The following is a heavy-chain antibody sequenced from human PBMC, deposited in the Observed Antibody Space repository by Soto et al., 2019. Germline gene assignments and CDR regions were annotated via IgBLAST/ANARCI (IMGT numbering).Heavy chain of an antibody. CDR1: GYTFTSYA. D-gene: IGHD3-16*02. CDR2: INPSGDST. CDR3: ARSYYDYVWGSYRSAHFDY. V-gene: IGHV1-46*01. J-gene: IGHJ4*02. Sequence: ASVKVSCKASGYTFTSYAMHWVRQAPGQGLEWMGIINPSGDSTSYAQKFQGRVTVTRDTSTSTVYMELSSLRSEDTAVYYCARSYYDYVWGSYRSAHFDYWGQGTLVTVSS.